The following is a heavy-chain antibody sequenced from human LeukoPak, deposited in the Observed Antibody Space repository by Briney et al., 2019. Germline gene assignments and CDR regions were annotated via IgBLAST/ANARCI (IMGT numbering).Heavy chain of an antibody. CDR2: ISGSGGST. D-gene: IGHD6-13*01. Sequence: GGSLRLSGAASGFTFSSYAMSWVRQAPGKGLEWVSAISGSGGSTYYADSVKGRFTISRDNSKNTLYLQMNSLRAEDTAVYYCANFLIAAYGMDVWGQGTTVTVSS. V-gene: IGHV3-23*01. CDR1: GFTFSSYA. CDR3: ANFLIAAYGMDV. J-gene: IGHJ6*02.